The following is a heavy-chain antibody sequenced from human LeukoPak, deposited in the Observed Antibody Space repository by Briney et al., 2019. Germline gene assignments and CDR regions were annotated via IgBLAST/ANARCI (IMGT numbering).Heavy chain of an antibody. CDR3: AKASAAGTKLSYMDV. D-gene: IGHD6-13*01. J-gene: IGHJ6*03. CDR2: ISGSGGST. CDR1: GFTFSSYE. V-gene: IGHV3-23*01. Sequence: GGSLRLSCAASGFTFSSYELNWVRQAPGKGLEWVSAISGSGGSTYYADSVKGRFTISRDNSKNTLYLQMNSLRAEDTAVYYCAKASAAGTKLSYMDVWGKGTTVTVSS.